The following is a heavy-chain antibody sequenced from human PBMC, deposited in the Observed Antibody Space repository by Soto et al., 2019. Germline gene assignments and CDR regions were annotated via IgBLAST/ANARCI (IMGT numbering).Heavy chain of an antibody. CDR3: AKDGGYAYYDSSGYYFGY. D-gene: IGHD3-22*01. CDR1: GFTFSSYA. J-gene: IGHJ4*02. V-gene: IGHV3-23*01. CDR2: ISGSGGST. Sequence: EVQLLESGGGLVQPGGSLRLSCAASGFTFSSYAMSWVRQAPGKGLGWVSAISGSGGSTYYADSVKGRFTISRDNSKNTLYLQMNSLRAEDTAVYYCAKDGGYAYYDSSGYYFGYWGQGTLVTVSS.